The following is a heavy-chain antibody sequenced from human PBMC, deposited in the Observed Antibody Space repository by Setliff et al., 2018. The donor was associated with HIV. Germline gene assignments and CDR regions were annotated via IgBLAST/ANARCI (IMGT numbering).Heavy chain of an antibody. CDR3: ARGQDGHRVLFDY. J-gene: IGHJ4*02. Sequence: SETLSLTCSVSGGSINSYYWSWIRQPPGKGLEWVGYIYYSGGTTYNPSLKSRVTISVDTSKNQFSLKLSSVTAAETAVYYSARGQDGHRVLFDYWGQGALVTVS. D-gene: IGHD3-10*01. CDR2: IYYSGGT. V-gene: IGHV4-59*08. CDR1: GGSINSYY.